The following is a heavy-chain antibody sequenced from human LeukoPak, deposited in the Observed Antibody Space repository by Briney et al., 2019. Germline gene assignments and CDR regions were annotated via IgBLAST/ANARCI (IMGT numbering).Heavy chain of an antibody. J-gene: IGHJ4*02. D-gene: IGHD1-26*01. V-gene: IGHV3-30*02. CDR3: ANGQWELGDYFDY. CDR2: IRYDGSNK. Sequence: PGGSLRLSCAASGFTFSSYGMHWVRQAPGKGLEWVAFIRYDGSNKYYADSVKGRFTISRDNSKNTLYLQMNSLRAEDTAVYYCANGQWELGDYFDYWGQGTLVTVSS. CDR1: GFTFSSYG.